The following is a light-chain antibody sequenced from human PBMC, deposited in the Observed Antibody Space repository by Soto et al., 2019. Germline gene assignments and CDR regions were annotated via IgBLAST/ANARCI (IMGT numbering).Light chain of an antibody. CDR1: QSVSSY. V-gene: IGKV3-11*01. CDR3: QQRSSWPHLLT. J-gene: IGKJ4*01. CDR2: DAS. Sequence: EIVLTQSPATLSLSPGERATLSCRASQSVSSYLAWYQQKPGQAPRLLIYDASNRATGIPARFSGSGSGTDFTLTISSLEPEDFAVYYCQQRSSWPHLLTFGGGTKVEIK.